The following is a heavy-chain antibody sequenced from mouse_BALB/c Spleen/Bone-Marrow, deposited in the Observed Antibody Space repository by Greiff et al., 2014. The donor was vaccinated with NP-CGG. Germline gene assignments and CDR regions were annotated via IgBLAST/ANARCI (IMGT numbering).Heavy chain of an antibody. D-gene: IGHD2-1*01. Sequence: QVQLQQSGPELVKPGALVKISCKASGYTFTSYGINWVKQRPGKGLEWIGWIYPGGGSTKYNDNFKGKATLTANKSSSTAYMQLRSLTSENTAVYVCSRNGNCRYAVDYWGQGTSVTVSS. CDR1: GYTFTSYG. CDR2: IYPGGGST. J-gene: IGHJ4*01. CDR3: SRNGNCRYAVDY. V-gene: IGHV1S56*01.